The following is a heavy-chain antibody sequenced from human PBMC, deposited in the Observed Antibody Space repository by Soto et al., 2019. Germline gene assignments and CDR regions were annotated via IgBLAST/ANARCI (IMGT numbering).Heavy chain of an antibody. Sequence: QVQLVQSGAEVKKPGASVKVSCKASGYTFTNYYIQWVRQAPGQGLEWLGIINSSDGTTSYAQKFQGRVTMTRDTSTSTVYMELSSLRSEDTAVYYCARGWLQLSYFDYWGQGTLVTVSS. J-gene: IGHJ4*02. CDR1: GYTFTNYY. CDR3: ARGWLQLSYFDY. D-gene: IGHD5-12*01. CDR2: INSSDGTT. V-gene: IGHV1-46*01.